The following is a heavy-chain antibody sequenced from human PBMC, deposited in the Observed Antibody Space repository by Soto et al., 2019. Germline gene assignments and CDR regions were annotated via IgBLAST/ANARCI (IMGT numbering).Heavy chain of an antibody. CDR1: GYRFTSYW. Sequence: PGASLKISCSTSGYRFTSYWIAWVRQMPGKGLEWMGIIFPSDSDTRYSPSFQGQVTISADRSTSTVFLQWASLKASDTAVYFCARKDKSGYFNWFDPWGQGTLVTVSS. D-gene: IGHD3-22*01. CDR3: ARKDKSGYFNWFDP. CDR2: IFPSDSDT. J-gene: IGHJ5*02. V-gene: IGHV5-51*01.